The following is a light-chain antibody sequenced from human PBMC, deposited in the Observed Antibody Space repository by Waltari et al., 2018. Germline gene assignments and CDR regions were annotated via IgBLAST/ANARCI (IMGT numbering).Light chain of an antibody. CDR2: DAS. CDR3: QQRRNWHSLT. J-gene: IGKJ4*01. V-gene: IGKV3-11*01. Sequence: EIVLTQSPATLSLSPVERAILSCRASQSVSSYLAWSQQKTGQAPRLLIYDASNRATGIPARFSGSGSGTDFTLTISSLEPEDFAVYYCQQRRNWHSLTFGGGTKLEIK. CDR1: QSVSSY.